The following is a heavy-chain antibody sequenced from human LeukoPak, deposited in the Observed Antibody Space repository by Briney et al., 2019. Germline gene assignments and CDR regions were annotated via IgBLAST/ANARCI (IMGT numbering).Heavy chain of an antibody. D-gene: IGHD6-13*01. V-gene: IGHV3-11*06. Sequence: PGGSLRLSCEASGFTFSDYYMSWIRQAPGKGLEWISYISGSSSHINYADSVKGRFTISRDNAKKSVSLQMDSLRAEDTAVYYCARDQIGSWWGQGTLVIVSS. CDR3: ARDQIGSW. J-gene: IGHJ4*02. CDR2: ISGSSSHI. CDR1: GFTFSDYY.